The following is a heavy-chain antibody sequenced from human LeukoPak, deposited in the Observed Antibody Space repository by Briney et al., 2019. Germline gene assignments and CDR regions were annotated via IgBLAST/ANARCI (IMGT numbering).Heavy chain of an antibody. V-gene: IGHV3-30*04. CDR2: ISYDGSNK. Sequence: GRSLRLSCAASGFTFSSYAMHWVRQAPGKGLEWVAVISYDGSNKYYADSVKGRFTISRDNSKNTLYLQMNSLRAEDTAVYYCARAHYYGSCDYWGQGTLVTVSS. CDR3: ARAHYYGSCDY. J-gene: IGHJ4*02. D-gene: IGHD3-10*01. CDR1: GFTFSSYA.